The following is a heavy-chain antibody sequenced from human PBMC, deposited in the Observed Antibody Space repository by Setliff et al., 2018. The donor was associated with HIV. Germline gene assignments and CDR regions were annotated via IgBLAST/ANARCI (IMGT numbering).Heavy chain of an antibody. J-gene: IGHJ4*02. CDR1: GGSISSYY. Sequence: PSETLSLTCTVSGGSISSYYWSWIRQPAGKGLEWIGSIYHDGSTYYNPSLKSRVTMSVDTSKNQISLRLSSVTAADTAMYYCVRDDYGYNGKGFDYWGPGTLVTV. CDR2: IYHDGST. D-gene: IGHD4-17*01. V-gene: IGHV4-4*07. CDR3: VRDDYGYNGKGFDY.